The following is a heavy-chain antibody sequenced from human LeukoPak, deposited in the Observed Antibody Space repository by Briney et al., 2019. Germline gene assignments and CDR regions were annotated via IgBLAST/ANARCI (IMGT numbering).Heavy chain of an antibody. Sequence: KPGGSLRLSCAASGFPFSDYYMSWVRQAPGKGLEWVSSISSSSSYIYYADSVKGRFTISRDNAKNSLYLQMNSLRAEDTAVYYCARDGHGGSSSAYWGQGTLVTVSS. J-gene: IGHJ4*02. V-gene: IGHV3-21*01. D-gene: IGHD6-6*01. CDR3: ARDGHGGSSSAY. CDR1: GFPFSDYY. CDR2: ISSSSSYI.